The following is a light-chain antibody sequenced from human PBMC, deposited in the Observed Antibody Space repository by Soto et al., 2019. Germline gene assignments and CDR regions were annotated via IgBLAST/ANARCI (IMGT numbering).Light chain of an antibody. J-gene: IGKJ4*01. Sequence: DIVMTQSPEFLAVSLGERATINCKSSQSVLYSSNNKKYLAWYQQKPGQPPKLLIYWASTRESGVPDRFSGSGSGTDFTLTISSLQAEDVAVYYCQQYYSTPFAFGGGTKVEIK. CDR3: QQYYSTPFA. CDR2: WAS. CDR1: QSVLYSSNNKKY. V-gene: IGKV4-1*01.